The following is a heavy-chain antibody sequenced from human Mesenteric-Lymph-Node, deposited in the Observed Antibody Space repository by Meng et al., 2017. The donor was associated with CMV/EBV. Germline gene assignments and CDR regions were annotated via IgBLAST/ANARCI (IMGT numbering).Heavy chain of an antibody. CDR1: GGSIGSSSYY. D-gene: IGHD3/OR15-3a*01. Sequence: SGGSIGSSSYYWGWIRQPPGKGLEWIGSIYYSGSTDYNPSLKSRVTLSLDTPNNQFSLRLRSVTAADTAVYYCASLFFDWFYGLDVWGQGTTVTVSS. CDR3: ASLFFDWFYGLDV. J-gene: IGHJ6*02. CDR2: IYYSGST. V-gene: IGHV4-39*07.